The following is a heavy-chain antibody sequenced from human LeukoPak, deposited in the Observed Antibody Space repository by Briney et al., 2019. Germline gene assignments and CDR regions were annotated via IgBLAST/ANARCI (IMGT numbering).Heavy chain of an antibody. CDR3: ARTDSGSYLKDDY. J-gene: IGHJ4*02. D-gene: IGHD1-26*01. CDR2: ISSSGSTI. V-gene: IGHV3-48*04. Sequence: GGSLRLSCAASGFTFSSYSMMWVRQAPGKGLEWVSYISSSGSTIYYADSVKGRFTISRDNAKNSLYLQMNSLRAEDTAVYYCARTDSGSYLKDDYWGQGTLVTVSS. CDR1: GFTFSSYS.